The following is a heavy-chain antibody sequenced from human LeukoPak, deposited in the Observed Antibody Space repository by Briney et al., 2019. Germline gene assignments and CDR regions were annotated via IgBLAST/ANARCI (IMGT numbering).Heavy chain of an antibody. CDR1: GFAFNTSG. D-gene: IGHD5-18*01. V-gene: IGHV3-74*01. CDR3: ARDSGYSFYS. Sequence: GGSLRLSCAASGFAFNTSGMHWVRQAPGKGLVWVSRINTDGSSTSYADSVKGRFTISRDNAKNTLYLQMNSLRAEDTAVYYCARDSGYSFYSWGQGTLVTVSS. CDR2: INTDGSST. J-gene: IGHJ4*02.